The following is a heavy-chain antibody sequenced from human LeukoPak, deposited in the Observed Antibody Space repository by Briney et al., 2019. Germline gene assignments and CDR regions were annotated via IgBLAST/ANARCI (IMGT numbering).Heavy chain of an antibody. V-gene: IGHV3-23*01. D-gene: IGHD6-19*01. Sequence: GSRRLSCEGSGFTFNGYAFSWVSQAPGKGLEWVAVTGGSDDNTHYADSVKGRITLPRDNSEKRLSLQMNSLRPDDSALYYCTKDLMTGFSSGWYFAYWGQGTLVTVSS. CDR2: TGGSDDNT. CDR3: TKDLMTGFSSGWYFAY. CDR1: GFTFNGYA. J-gene: IGHJ4*02.